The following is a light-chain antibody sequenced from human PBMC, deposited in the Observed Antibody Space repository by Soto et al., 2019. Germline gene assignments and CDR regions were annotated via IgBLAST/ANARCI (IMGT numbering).Light chain of an antibody. V-gene: IGKV3-15*01. J-gene: IGKJ1*01. Sequence: EVVMTQSPATLSVSPGERATLSCRASQSANATLAWYQQKPGQAPRLRIHGASNRATGLPARFSGSGVGTEFILPIRGLQSEDFAVYYWQQYNTLLWTFGHGTKVDI. CDR1: QSANAT. CDR2: GAS. CDR3: QQYNTLLWT.